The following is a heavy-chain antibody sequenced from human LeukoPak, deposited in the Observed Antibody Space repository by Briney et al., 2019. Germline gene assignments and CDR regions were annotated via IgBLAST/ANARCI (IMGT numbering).Heavy chain of an antibody. CDR3: ARGSVWLVYYYYMDV. Sequence: ASVKVSCKASGYTFTSYDINWVRQATGQGLEWMGWMNPNSGNTGYAQKFQGRVTITRNTSISTAYMELSSLRSEDTAVYYCARGSVWLVYYYYMDVWRKGTTVTVSS. D-gene: IGHD3-22*01. CDR2: MNPNSGNT. CDR1: GYTFTSYD. V-gene: IGHV1-8*03. J-gene: IGHJ6*03.